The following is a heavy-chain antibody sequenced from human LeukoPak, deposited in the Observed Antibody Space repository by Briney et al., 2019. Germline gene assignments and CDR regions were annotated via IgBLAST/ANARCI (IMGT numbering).Heavy chain of an antibody. V-gene: IGHV1-46*01. CDR2: INPSGGST. Sequence: ASVKVSCKASGYTFTSYYMHWVRQAPGQGLEWMGIINPSGGSTSYAQKFQSRVTMTRDTSTSTVYMELSSLRSEDTAVYYCARYQLLLNYGMDVWGQGTTVTVSS. D-gene: IGHD2-2*01. CDR3: ARYQLLLNYGMDV. J-gene: IGHJ6*02. CDR1: GYTFTSYY.